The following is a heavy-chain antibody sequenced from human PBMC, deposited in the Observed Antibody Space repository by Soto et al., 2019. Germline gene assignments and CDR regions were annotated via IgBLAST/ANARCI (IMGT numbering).Heavy chain of an antibody. D-gene: IGHD2-8*01. CDR2: ISGSGGST. V-gene: IGHV3-23*01. CDR3: AKDSSGVYLIPHSSTVDY. CDR1: GFTFSSYV. Sequence: EVQLLESGGGLVQPGGSLRLSCAASGFTFSSYVMSWVRQAPGKGLEWVSIISGSGGSTYYADSVKGRLTISRDNSKNPLYLQLNSLRAEDTAVYYCAKDSSGVYLIPHSSTVDYWGQGTLVTVSS. J-gene: IGHJ4*02.